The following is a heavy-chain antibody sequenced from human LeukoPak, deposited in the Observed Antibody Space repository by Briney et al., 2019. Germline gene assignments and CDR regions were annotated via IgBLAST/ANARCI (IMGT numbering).Heavy chain of an antibody. J-gene: IGHJ3*01. Sequence: GGSLRLSCAASGFTFSSYAMSWVRQAPGKGQEWVSTISGSGGTIYYADSVKGRFTISRDNSKNTLYLQMNSLRAEDTAIYYCANRRDGVWPSWGQGTMVTVSS. CDR2: ISGSGGTI. D-gene: IGHD2-8*01. CDR3: ANRRDGVWPS. CDR1: GFTFSSYA. V-gene: IGHV3-23*01.